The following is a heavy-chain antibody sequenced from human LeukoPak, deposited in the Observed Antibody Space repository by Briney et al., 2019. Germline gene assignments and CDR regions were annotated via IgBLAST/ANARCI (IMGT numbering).Heavy chain of an antibody. CDR2: ISGYNGNT. Sequence: ASVKVSCKASGYTFTTYGISWVRQAPGQGLEWMGWISGYNGNTNYAQKFQGRVTMTTDTSTTTAYMDVRSLRSDDTAVYYCARVGHRYEDHFDYWGQGTLVTVSS. J-gene: IGHJ4*02. D-gene: IGHD2-15*01. CDR1: GYTFTTYG. CDR3: ARVGHRYEDHFDY. V-gene: IGHV1-18*01.